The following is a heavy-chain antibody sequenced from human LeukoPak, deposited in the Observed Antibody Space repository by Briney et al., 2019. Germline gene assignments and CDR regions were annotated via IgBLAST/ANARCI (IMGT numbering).Heavy chain of an antibody. D-gene: IGHD3-22*01. CDR2: IRYDGSNK. Sequence: GGSLRLSCAASGFTFSSYGMHWVRQAPGKGLEWVAFIRYDGSNKYYADSVKGRFTTSRDNSKNTLYLQMNSLRAEDTAVYYCAKDRSSSGYYYYYFDYWGQGTLVTVSS. V-gene: IGHV3-30*02. CDR3: AKDRSSSGYYYYYFDY. J-gene: IGHJ4*02. CDR1: GFTFSSYG.